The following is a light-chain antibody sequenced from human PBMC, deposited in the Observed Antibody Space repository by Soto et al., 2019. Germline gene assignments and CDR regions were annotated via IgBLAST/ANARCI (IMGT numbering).Light chain of an antibody. V-gene: IGKV1-5*01. Sequence: DIQMTQSPSTLSASVGDRVTITCRASQNIDDYLAWCQQKPGKAPKLLIYDASNLQSGVPSRFSGSGSGTEFTLIISSLQPDDFATYYCQQYNSYWMFGLGTKVDIK. CDR1: QNIDDY. J-gene: IGKJ1*01. CDR2: DAS. CDR3: QQYNSYWM.